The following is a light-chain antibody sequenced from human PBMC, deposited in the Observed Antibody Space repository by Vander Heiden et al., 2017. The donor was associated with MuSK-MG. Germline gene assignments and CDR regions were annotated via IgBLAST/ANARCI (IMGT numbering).Light chain of an antibody. Sequence: EIVLTQSPGTLPLSPGERATLSCRASQSVSSSYLAWYQQKPGQAPRLLIYGASSRATGIPDRFSGSGSGTDFTLTISRLEPEDFAVYYCQQDGSSPFTFGHGTKVDIK. CDR3: QQDGSSPFT. V-gene: IGKV3-20*01. J-gene: IGKJ3*01. CDR2: GAS. CDR1: QSVSSSY.